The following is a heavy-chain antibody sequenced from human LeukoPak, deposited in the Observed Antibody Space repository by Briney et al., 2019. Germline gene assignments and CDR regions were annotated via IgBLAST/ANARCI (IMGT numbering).Heavy chain of an antibody. J-gene: IGHJ4*02. Sequence: SETLSLTCTVSGGSISSYYWSWIRQPPGKGLEWIGYIYYSGSTNYNPSLKSRVTISVDTSKNQFSLKLRSVTAADTAVYYCARAGSSSWNPENYFDYWGQGTLVTVSS. V-gene: IGHV4-59*12. CDR3: ARAGSSSWNPENYFDY. D-gene: IGHD6-13*01. CDR2: IYYSGST. CDR1: GGSISSYY.